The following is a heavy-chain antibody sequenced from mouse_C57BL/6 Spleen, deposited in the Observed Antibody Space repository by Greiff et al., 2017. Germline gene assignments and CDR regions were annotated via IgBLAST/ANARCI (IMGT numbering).Heavy chain of an antibody. J-gene: IGHJ1*03. D-gene: IGHD1-1*01. CDR1: GYTFTEYT. CDR3: ARHSIITGDFDV. CDR2: FYPGSGSI. V-gene: IGHV1-62-2*01. Sequence: VKLMESGAELVKPGASVKLSCKASGYTFTEYTIPWVHQRSGQGLEWIGWFYPGSGSIKYNEKFKDQATLTADKSSSTVYMELSRLTSEDSAVYFCARHSIITGDFDVWGTGTTVTVYS.